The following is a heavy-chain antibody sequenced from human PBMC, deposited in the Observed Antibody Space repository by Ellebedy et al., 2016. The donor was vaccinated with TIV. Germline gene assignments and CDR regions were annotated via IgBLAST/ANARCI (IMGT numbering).Heavy chain of an antibody. CDR1: GFTFSSHA. CDR3: VKLDSSGYYYGRLDY. CDR2: IFAGGDNT. V-gene: IGHV3-23*01. D-gene: IGHD3-22*01. Sequence: GGSLRLSCAASGFTFSSHAMSWVRQAPGKGLEWVSGIFAGGDNTYYVDSVKGRFTISRDNSKNTLYLQMNSLRAEDTAIYYCVKLDSSGYYYGRLDYWGQGTLVTVSS. J-gene: IGHJ4*02.